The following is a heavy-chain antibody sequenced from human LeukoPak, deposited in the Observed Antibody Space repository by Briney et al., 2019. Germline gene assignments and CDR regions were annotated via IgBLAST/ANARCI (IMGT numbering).Heavy chain of an antibody. CDR1: GFTFSSYA. CDR3: ARSGWQTYYFDY. D-gene: IGHD6-19*01. CDR2: ISGSGGST. V-gene: IGHV3-23*01. J-gene: IGHJ4*02. Sequence: GGSLRLSCAASGFTFSSYAMSWVRQAPGKGLEWVSAISGSGGSTYYADSVKGRLTISRDNSKNTLYLQMNSLRAEDTAVYYCARSGWQTYYFDYWGQGTLVTVSS.